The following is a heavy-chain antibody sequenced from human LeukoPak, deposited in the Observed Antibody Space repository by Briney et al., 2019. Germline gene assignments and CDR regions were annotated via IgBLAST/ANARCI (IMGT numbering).Heavy chain of an antibody. CDR1: GGSVNSRYHY. CDR2: IYYSGST. D-gene: IGHD6-19*01. V-gene: IGHV4-61*01. Sequence: SETLSLPCTVSGGSVNSRYHYWSWVRQPPGKGLEWIGYIYYSGSTNYNPSLKSRVTILIDTSKNQFSLNLRSVTAADTAMYYCVRSRYSSGWYYFDYWGQGTLVTVSS. J-gene: IGHJ4*02. CDR3: VRSRYSSGWYYFDY.